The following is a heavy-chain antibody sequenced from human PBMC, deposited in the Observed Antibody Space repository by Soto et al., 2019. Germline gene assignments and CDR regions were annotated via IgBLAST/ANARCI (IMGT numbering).Heavy chain of an antibody. CDR3: ARVGYYVYVWGSYGLAH. D-gene: IGHD3-16*02. Sequence: XSVKVSCQASGYIFSGYYMAWVRQAPGQGLEWMGWINPNGGATDYAPQFQDRVTMIRDMSITTAYMDLTRLTSDDTAVYYCARVGYYVYVWGSYGLAHWGQGTLVTVSS. V-gene: IGHV1-2*02. J-gene: IGHJ4*02. CDR2: INPNGGAT. CDR1: GYIFSGYY.